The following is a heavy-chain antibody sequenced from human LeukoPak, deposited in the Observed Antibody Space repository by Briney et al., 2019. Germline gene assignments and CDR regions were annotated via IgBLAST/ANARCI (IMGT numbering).Heavy chain of an antibody. CDR2: IYYSGST. CDR3: ARVMVGFGESYPFDY. J-gene: IGHJ4*02. CDR1: GGSISSYY. D-gene: IGHD3-10*01. V-gene: IGHV4-59*01. Sequence: VKPSETLSLTCTVSGGSISSYYWSWIRQPPGKGLEWIGYIYYSGSTNYNPSLKSRVTISVDTSKNQFSLKLSSVTAADTAVYYCARVMVGFGESYPFDYWGQGTLVTVSS.